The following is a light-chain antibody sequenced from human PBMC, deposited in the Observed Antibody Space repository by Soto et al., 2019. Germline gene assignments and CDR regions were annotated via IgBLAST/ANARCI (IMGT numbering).Light chain of an antibody. J-gene: IGKJ1*01. CDR3: QQYANSPST. CDR2: AAS. CDR1: QSVSSSY. V-gene: IGKV3-20*01. Sequence: EDVLTQPPGPLSLSPGERDTLSCRASQSVSSSYFAWYQQKPGQAPRLLMYAASSRATGIPDRFSGSGSGTDFTLTISRLEPEDFAVYYCQQYANSPSTFGQGTKVEIK.